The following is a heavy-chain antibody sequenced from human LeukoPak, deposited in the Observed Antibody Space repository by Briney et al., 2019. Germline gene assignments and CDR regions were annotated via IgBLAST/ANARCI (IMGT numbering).Heavy chain of an antibody. Sequence: QAGGSLRLSCAASGFTFSNYAMNWVRQAPGKGLEWVSYISSTSTTIYYADSVKGRFTISRDNAKNSLYLQMNSLRAEDTAVYYCATRRLRLGELSLYFEYWGQGSLVTVSS. V-gene: IGHV3-48*04. CDR1: GFTFSNYA. J-gene: IGHJ4*02. CDR2: ISSTSTTI. CDR3: ATRRLRLGELSLYFEY. D-gene: IGHD3-16*02.